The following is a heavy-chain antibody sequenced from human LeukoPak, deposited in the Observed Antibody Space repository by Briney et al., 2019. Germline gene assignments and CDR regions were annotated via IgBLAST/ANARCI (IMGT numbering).Heavy chain of an antibody. Sequence: GGSLRLSCAASGLTVSSNYMSWVRQAPGKGXXXXXVIYSGGSTYYADSVKGRFTISRDNSKNTLYLQMNSLRAEDTAVYYCARVHGLTAAAGPRDYWGQGTLVTVSS. J-gene: IGHJ4*02. CDR2: IYSGGST. CDR3: ARVHGLTAAAGPRDY. CDR1: GLTVSSNY. D-gene: IGHD6-13*01. V-gene: IGHV3-66*02.